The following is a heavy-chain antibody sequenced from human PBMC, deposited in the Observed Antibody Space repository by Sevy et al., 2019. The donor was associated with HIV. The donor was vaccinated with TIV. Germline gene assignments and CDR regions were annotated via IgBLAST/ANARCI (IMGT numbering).Heavy chain of an antibody. D-gene: IGHD3-10*01. CDR2: IYQTGST. V-gene: IGHV4-38-2*02. CDR3: VISMVRGVIGSDP. CDR1: SYDISSGYY. Sequence: ETLSLTCTVSSYDISSGYYWGWIRQPPGKGLEWIGNIYQTGSTYYNPSLKSRVTISVDTSKNHFSLKLNSVTAADTAVYYCVISMVRGVIGSDPWGQGTLVTVSS. J-gene: IGHJ5*02.